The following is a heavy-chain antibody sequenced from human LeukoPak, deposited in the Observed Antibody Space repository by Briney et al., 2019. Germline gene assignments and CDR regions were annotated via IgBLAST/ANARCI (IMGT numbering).Heavy chain of an antibody. Sequence: SGGSLRLSCAASGFTFSSYELNWVRQAPGKGPEWVSSITSSYIYYADSVKGRFTISRDNAKNSLYLQMDSLRVEDTAVYYCARDPYSGSYGPYYYYYMDVWGEGTTVTISS. CDR2: ITSSYI. CDR1: GFTFSSYE. J-gene: IGHJ6*03. V-gene: IGHV3-21*06. D-gene: IGHD1-26*01. CDR3: ARDPYSGSYGPYYYYYMDV.